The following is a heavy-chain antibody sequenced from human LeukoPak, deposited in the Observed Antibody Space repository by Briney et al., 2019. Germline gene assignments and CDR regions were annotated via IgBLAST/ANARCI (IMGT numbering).Heavy chain of an antibody. V-gene: IGHV1-24*01. Sequence: ASVKVSCKVSGYTLTELSMHWVRQAPGKGLEWMGGFGPEDGETIYAQKFQGRVTMTEDTSTDTAYMELSSLRSEDTAVYYCATLGQANIAAAVGADYWGQGILVTVSS. CDR2: FGPEDGET. CDR1: GYTLTELS. J-gene: IGHJ4*02. CDR3: ATLGQANIAAAVGADY. D-gene: IGHD6-13*01.